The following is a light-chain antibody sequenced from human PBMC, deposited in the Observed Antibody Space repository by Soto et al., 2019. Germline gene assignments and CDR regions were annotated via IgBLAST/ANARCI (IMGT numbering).Light chain of an antibody. CDR3: QKYDSATQT. Sequence: DIQMTQSPSSLSASVGDRVTITCRASQGIIDYLAWYQQKPGKPPKLLIYAASTLQSGVPSRFSGSGDGTDFSLTISSLQPEDGATYFCQKYDSATQTFGPGTKVEIK. J-gene: IGKJ1*01. CDR1: QGIIDY. CDR2: AAS. V-gene: IGKV1-27*01.